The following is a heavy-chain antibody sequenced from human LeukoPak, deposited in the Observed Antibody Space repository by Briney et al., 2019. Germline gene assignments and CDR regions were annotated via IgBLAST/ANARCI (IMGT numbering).Heavy chain of an antibody. CDR3: ARLIAVVPAASNWFDP. V-gene: IGHV4-34*01. CDR2: INHSGST. Sequence: TSETLSHTCAVYGGSFSGYYWSWIRQPPGKGLEWIGEINHSGSTNYNPSLKSRVTISVDTSKNQFSLKLSSVTAADTAVYYCARLIAVVPAASNWFDPWGQGTLVTVSS. CDR1: GGSFSGYY. J-gene: IGHJ5*02. D-gene: IGHD2-2*01.